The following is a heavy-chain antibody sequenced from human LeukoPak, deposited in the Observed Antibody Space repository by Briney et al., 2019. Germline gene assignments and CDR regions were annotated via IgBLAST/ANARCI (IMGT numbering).Heavy chain of an antibody. CDR3: ARDRLEGSRHYYYYGMDV. D-gene: IGHD3-22*01. Sequence: SETLSLTCTVSGGSISSYYWSWIRQPPGKGLEWIGYIYYSGSTNYNPSLKSRVTISVDTSKNQFSLKLSSVTAADTAVYYCARDRLEGSRHYYYYGMDVWGKGTTVTVSS. CDR2: IYYSGST. CDR1: GGSISSYY. V-gene: IGHV4-59*01. J-gene: IGHJ6*04.